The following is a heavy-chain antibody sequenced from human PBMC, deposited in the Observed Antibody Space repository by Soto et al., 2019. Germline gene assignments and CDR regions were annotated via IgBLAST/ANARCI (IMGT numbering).Heavy chain of an antibody. J-gene: IGHJ4*02. CDR3: AKERDTRSSSCFDS. Sequence: PGGSLRLSCAASRFTFSNYGMQWVRQAPGKGLEGVAVISHDGTVKYYADSVKGRFTISRDNFQNTLDLQMDSLRAEGTAVYYCAKERDTRSSSCFDSWGQGTLVTVSS. D-gene: IGHD5-18*01. CDR1: RFTFSNYG. V-gene: IGHV3-30*05. CDR2: ISHDGTVK.